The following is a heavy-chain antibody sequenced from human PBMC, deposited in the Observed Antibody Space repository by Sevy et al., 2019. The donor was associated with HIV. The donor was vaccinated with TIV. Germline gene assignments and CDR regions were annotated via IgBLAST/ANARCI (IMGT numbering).Heavy chain of an antibody. Sequence: GGSLRLSCAASGFTFSSYGMHWVRQAPGKGLEWVAFIRYDGSNKYYADSVKGRFTISRDNSKNTLYLQMNSLRAEDTAVYYCAKDSELELNWLDPWGQGTLVTVSS. V-gene: IGHV3-30*02. J-gene: IGHJ5*02. CDR1: GFTFSSYG. CDR2: IRYDGSNK. CDR3: AKDSELELNWLDP. D-gene: IGHD1-1*01.